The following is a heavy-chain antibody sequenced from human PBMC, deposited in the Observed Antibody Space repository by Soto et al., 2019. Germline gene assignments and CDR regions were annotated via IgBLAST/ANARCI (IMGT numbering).Heavy chain of an antibody. V-gene: IGHV4-59*08. D-gene: IGHD5-12*01. J-gene: IGHJ4*02. CDR3: ARQVSDIVAFDY. CDR1: GGSISSYY. Sequence: PSETLSLTCTVSGGSISSYYWSWIRQPPGKGLEWIGYIYYSGSTNYNPSLKSRVTISVDTSKNQFSLELSSVTAADTAVYYCARQVSDIVAFDYWGQGTLVTVSS. CDR2: IYYSGST.